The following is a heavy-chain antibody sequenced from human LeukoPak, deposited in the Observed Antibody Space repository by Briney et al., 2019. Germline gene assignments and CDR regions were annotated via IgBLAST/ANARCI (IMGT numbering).Heavy chain of an antibody. CDR3: ARVTVTTFHLDY. Sequence: SETLSLTCTVSGGSISSYYWGWIRQPPGKGLEWIGYIYYSGSTNYNPSLKSRVTISVDTSKNQFSLKLSSVTAADTAVYYCARVTVTTFHLDYWGQGTLVTVSS. V-gene: IGHV4-59*08. D-gene: IGHD4-17*01. J-gene: IGHJ4*02. CDR1: GGSISSYY. CDR2: IYYSGST.